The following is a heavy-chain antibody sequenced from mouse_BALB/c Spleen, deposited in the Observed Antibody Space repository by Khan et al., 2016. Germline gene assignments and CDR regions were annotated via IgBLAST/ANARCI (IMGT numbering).Heavy chain of an antibody. CDR3: ARSGNYFDY. V-gene: IGHV3-2*02. J-gene: IGHJ2*01. D-gene: IGHD1-1*02. Sequence: EVQLQESGPGLVKPSQSLSLTCTVTGYSITSAYAWNWFRQFPGNKLEWIGYISSSGLTSFNPSLKSRISITPDTSKNQFFLQLNSVTTEDTATYYCARSGNYFDYWGQGTTLAVSS. CDR2: ISSSGLT. CDR1: GYSITSAYA.